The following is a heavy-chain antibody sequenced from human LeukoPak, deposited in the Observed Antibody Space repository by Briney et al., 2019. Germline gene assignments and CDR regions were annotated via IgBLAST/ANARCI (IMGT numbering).Heavy chain of an antibody. CDR3: ARDLEDYNNYGEMGF. D-gene: IGHD4-11*01. CDR1: GFTFSSYW. V-gene: IGHV3-74*01. Sequence: GGSLRLSCAASGFTFSSYWMHWVRQAPGKGLVWVSRINSDGSSTSYADSVKGRFTISRDNAKNTLYLQMNSLRAEDAAVYYCARDLEDYNNYGEMGFWGQGTLVTVSS. J-gene: IGHJ4*02. CDR2: INSDGSST.